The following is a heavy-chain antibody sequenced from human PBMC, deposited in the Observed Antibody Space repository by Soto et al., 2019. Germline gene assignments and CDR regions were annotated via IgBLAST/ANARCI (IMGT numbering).Heavy chain of an antibody. CDR2: MYYSGST. V-gene: IGHV4-59*01. J-gene: IGHJ6*03. Sequence: QVQLQESGPGLVKPSETLSLTCTVSGGSISSYYWSWIRQPPGKGLELIGYMYYSGSTNYNPSLKSRVTISVDTSKNQFSLKLRSVTAADTAVYYCARSYDFWAGGNYYYCYMDVWGKGTTVTVSS. D-gene: IGHD3-3*01. CDR3: ARSYDFWAGGNYYYCYMDV. CDR1: GGSISSYY.